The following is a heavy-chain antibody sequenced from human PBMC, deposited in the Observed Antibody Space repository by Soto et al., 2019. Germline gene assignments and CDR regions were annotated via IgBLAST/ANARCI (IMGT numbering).Heavy chain of an antibody. J-gene: IGHJ5*02. CDR3: ATRDLMYSSSWSHWFDP. D-gene: IGHD6-13*01. CDR1: GYTLTELS. Sequence: ASVKVSCKVSGYTLTELSMHWVRQAPGKGLEWMGGFDPEDGETIYAQKFQGRVTMTEDTSTDTAYMELSSLRSEDTAVYYCATRDLMYSSSWSHWFDPWGQGTLVTVSS. CDR2: FDPEDGET. V-gene: IGHV1-24*01.